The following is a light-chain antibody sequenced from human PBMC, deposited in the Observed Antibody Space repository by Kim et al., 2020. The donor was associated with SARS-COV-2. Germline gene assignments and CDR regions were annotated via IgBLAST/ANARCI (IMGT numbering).Light chain of an antibody. J-gene: IGLJ3*02. CDR1: NIGTKS. Sequence: SYELTQPPSESVTPGKTATITCGGSNIGTKSVQWYQQKPGQAPVLVIYYDSDRPSGIPERFSGSNSGDTATLTISRVEAGDEADYFCQVWDSSSHHWVF. CDR3: QVWDSSSHHWV. V-gene: IGLV3-21*04. CDR2: YDS.